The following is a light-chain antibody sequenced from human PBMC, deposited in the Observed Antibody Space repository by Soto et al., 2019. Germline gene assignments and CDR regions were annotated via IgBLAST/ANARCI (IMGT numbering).Light chain of an antibody. CDR1: QSVSSSY. V-gene: IGKV3-20*01. Sequence: EIVLTQSPGTLSLSPGERATLSCRASQSVSSSYLAWYQQKPGQAPRLLIYGASSRATGIPDRFSGSGSGTDFTLTISRLEPEDFAVYYCQQFLGFGQGIKVEIK. CDR2: GAS. CDR3: QQFLG. J-gene: IGKJ1*01.